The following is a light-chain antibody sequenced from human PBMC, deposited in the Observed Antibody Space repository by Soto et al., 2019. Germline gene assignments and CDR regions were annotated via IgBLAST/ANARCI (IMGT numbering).Light chain of an antibody. CDR1: QSVLYSSNNKNY. Sequence: DIVMTQSPDSLAVSLGERATINCKSSQSVLYSSNNKNYLARYQQKPGQPPKLLIYWASTRQSGVPDRFSGSGSGKDFTLPISSLQAEDVAVYYCQQYYSTPQTFGQGTKVEIK. CDR2: WAS. J-gene: IGKJ1*01. V-gene: IGKV4-1*01. CDR3: QQYYSTPQT.